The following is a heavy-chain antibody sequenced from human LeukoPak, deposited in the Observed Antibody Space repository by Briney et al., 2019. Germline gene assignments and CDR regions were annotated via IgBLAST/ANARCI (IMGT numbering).Heavy chain of an antibody. CDR2: MNPNSGNT. J-gene: IGHJ4*02. V-gene: IGHV1-8*03. D-gene: IGHD6-19*01. CDR1: GYTFTSYD. Sequence: ASVKVSCKASGYTFTSYDINWVRQATGLGLEWMGWMNPNSGNTGYAQKFQGRVTITRNNSISTAYMDLSSLTSDDTAVYYCARAYSSGWFDFDYWGQGTLVTVSS. CDR3: ARAYSSGWFDFDY.